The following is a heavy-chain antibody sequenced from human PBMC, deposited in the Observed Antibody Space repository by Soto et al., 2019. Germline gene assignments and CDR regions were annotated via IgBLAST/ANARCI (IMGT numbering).Heavy chain of an antibody. J-gene: IGHJ3*02. V-gene: IGHV3-53*04. CDR1: GFTVSSNY. D-gene: IGHD4-17*01. CDR2: IYSGGST. Sequence: EVQLVESGGGLVQPGGSLRLSCAASGFTVSSNYMSWVRQAPGKGLEWVSVIYSGGSTYYAASVKGRFTISRHNSKNTLYLQMNSLRAEDTAVYYCARISTVTTSDAFDIWGKGTMVTVSS. CDR3: ARISTVTTSDAFDI.